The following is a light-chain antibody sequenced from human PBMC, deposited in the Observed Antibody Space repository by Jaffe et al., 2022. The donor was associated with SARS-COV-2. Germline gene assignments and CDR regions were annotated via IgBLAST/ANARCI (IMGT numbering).Light chain of an antibody. CDR3: SSYTTSATLV. Sequence: QSALTQPVSVSGSPGQSITITCTGTGRDVGGYDFVAWYQQHPGQAPKVMIYEVSTRPSGVPDRFSGSKSGNTASLTISGLQAEDEADYYCSSYTTSATLVFGGGTRLTVL. V-gene: IGLV2-14*01. CDR2: EVS. CDR1: GRDVGGYDF. J-gene: IGLJ3*02.